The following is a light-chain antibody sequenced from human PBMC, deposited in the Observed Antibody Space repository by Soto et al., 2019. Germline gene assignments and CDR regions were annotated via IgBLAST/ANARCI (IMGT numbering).Light chain of an antibody. J-gene: IGLJ1*01. Sequence: QSALTQPRSVSGSPGQSVTISCTGTTSDVGGYNYVSWYQQHPGKAPKLIIYDVNKRPSGVPDRFSGSKSGNTASLTISGLQAEVEADYYCCSYAGSYTYVFGNGTKLTVL. CDR1: TSDVGGYNY. V-gene: IGLV2-11*01. CDR3: CSYAGSYTYV. CDR2: DVN.